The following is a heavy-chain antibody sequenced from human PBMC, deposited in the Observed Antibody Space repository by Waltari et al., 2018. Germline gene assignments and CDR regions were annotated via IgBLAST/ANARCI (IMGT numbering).Heavy chain of an antibody. CDR2: IGGSNGDT. CDR1: GFTFTIYG. J-gene: IGHJ5*02. CDR3: ARVRDNILVAAYNWFDP. V-gene: IGHV1-18*01. Sequence: QAQLVQSGAEVKKSGASVKVSCKASGFTFTIYGISWVRQAPGEGLEWMGWIGGSNGDTKYGRKFQDRVTMTTDTSTSTALLDLTSLTSDDTAIYYGARVRDNILVAAYNWFDPWGQGTQVTVSS. D-gene: IGHD5-12*01.